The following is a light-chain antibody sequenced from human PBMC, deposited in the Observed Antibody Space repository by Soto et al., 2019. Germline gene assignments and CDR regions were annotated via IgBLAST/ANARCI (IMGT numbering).Light chain of an antibody. Sequence: DIVMTHSPLSLPVTPGEPASISCRSSQSLLHSNGYNYLDWYLQKPGQSPQLLIYLGSNRSSGVTDRFSGSGSGTDFTLKISRVESEDVGVYYCMQALQTGYTFGQGTKVEIK. CDR3: MQALQTGYT. J-gene: IGKJ2*01. CDR1: QSLLHSNGYNY. V-gene: IGKV2-28*01. CDR2: LGS.